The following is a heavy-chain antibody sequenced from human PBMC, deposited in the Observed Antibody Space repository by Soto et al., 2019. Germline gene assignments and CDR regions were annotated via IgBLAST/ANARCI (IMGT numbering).Heavy chain of an antibody. J-gene: IGHJ4*02. CDR3: ARDQSGYDY. Sequence: PGGSLRLSCAVSGFTFSSYWMHWVRQAPGEGLMWVSRINSDGSITNYADSVKGRFTISRGNAKNTLYLQMNSLRAEDTAVYYCARDQSGYDYWGQGTLVTVSS. V-gene: IGHV3-74*01. CDR1: GFTFSSYW. D-gene: IGHD5-12*01. CDR2: INSDGSIT.